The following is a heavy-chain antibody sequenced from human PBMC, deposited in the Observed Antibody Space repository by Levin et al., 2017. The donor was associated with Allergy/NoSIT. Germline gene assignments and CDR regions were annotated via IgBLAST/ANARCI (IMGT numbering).Heavy chain of an antibody. CDR1: GFTFSTHS. Sequence: LSLTCAASGFTFSTHSMNWVRQAPGKGLEWVSYISRGSDTTYYADSVKGRFTISRDNAKNSLYLQMNSLRDEDTAVYYCARDIAASADPFDYWGQGTLVTVSS. V-gene: IGHV3-48*02. D-gene: IGHD6-13*01. J-gene: IGHJ4*02. CDR2: ISRGSDTT. CDR3: ARDIAASADPFDY.